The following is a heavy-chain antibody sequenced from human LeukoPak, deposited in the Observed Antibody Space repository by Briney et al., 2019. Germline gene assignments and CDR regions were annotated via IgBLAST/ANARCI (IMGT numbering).Heavy chain of an antibody. D-gene: IGHD4-17*01. CDR2: ISYDGSNK. V-gene: IGHV3-30*04. CDR1: GFTFSSYA. J-gene: IGHJ4*02. CDR3: ARDQTFYGLRARFDY. Sequence: QTGGSLRLSCAASGFTFSSYAMHWVRQAPGKGLEWVAVISYDGSNKYYADSVKGRFTISRDNSKNTLYLQMNSLRAEDTAVYYCARDQTFYGLRARFDYWGQGTLVTVSS.